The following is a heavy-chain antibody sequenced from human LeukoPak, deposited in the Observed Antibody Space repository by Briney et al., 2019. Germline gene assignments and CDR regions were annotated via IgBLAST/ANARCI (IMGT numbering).Heavy chain of an antibody. V-gene: IGHV4-34*01. CDR2: INHSGST. Sequence: PSETLSLTCAVYGGSFSGYYWSWIRPPPGKGLEWIGEINHSGSTNYNPSLKSRVTISVDTSKNQFSLKLSSVTAADTAVYYCARGLGYDFWSGYSRWFDPWGQGTLVTVSS. J-gene: IGHJ5*02. D-gene: IGHD3-3*01. CDR3: ARGLGYDFWSGYSRWFDP. CDR1: GGSFSGYY.